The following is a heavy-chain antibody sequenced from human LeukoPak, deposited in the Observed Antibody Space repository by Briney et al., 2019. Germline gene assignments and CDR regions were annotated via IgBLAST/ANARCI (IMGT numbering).Heavy chain of an antibody. D-gene: IGHD3-22*01. Sequence: SETLSLTCTVSGGSISSSSYDWGWIRQPPGKGLEWIVSIYYSGSTYYNPSLKSRVTISVDTSKNQFSLKLSSVTAADTAVYYCARDRSYDSSGSTGGLDYWGQGTLVTVSS. CDR1: GGSISSSSYD. V-gene: IGHV4-39*07. CDR3: ARDRSYDSSGSTGGLDY. CDR2: IYYSGST. J-gene: IGHJ4*02.